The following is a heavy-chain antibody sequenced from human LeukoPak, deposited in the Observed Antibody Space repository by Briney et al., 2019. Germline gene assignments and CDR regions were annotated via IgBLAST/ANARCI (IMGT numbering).Heavy chain of an antibody. D-gene: IGHD6-19*01. Sequence: GGSLRLSCAASGFTFSNYNMNWVRQAPGKGLEWVSSISSSSSYIYYADSVKGRSTISRDNAKNSLFLQMNSLRAEDTAVYYCASMLLGGSGWYNYWGQGTLVTVSS. J-gene: IGHJ4*02. V-gene: IGHV3-21*01. CDR3: ASMLLGGSGWYNY. CDR1: GFTFSNYN. CDR2: ISSSSSYI.